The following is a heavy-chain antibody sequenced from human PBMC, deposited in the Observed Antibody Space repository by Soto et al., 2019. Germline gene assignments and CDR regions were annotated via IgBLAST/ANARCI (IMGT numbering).Heavy chain of an antibody. CDR2: IDPSDSYT. Sequence: SLRISCQGSGYSFTSYWISWVRQMPGKGLEWMGRIDPSDSYTNYSPSFQGHATISADKSISTAYLQWSSLKASDTAMYYCARMCSSTSCYYYYGMDVWGQGTTVTVSS. J-gene: IGHJ6*02. CDR1: GYSFTSYW. CDR3: ARMCSSTSCYYYYGMDV. V-gene: IGHV5-10-1*01. D-gene: IGHD2-2*01.